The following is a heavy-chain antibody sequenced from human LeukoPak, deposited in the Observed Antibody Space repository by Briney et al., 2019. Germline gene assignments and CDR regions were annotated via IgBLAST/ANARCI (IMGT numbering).Heavy chain of an antibody. CDR1: GFTFSSYG. CDR2: IRYDGSNK. Sequence: SGGSLRLSCAASGFTFSSYGMHWVRQAPGKGLEWVAFIRYDGSNKYYADSVKGRFTISRDNSKNTLYLQMNSLRVEDTAVYYCAKTSPGYTYGLLDYWGQGTLVTVSS. J-gene: IGHJ4*02. V-gene: IGHV3-30*02. D-gene: IGHD5-18*01. CDR3: AKTSPGYTYGLLDY.